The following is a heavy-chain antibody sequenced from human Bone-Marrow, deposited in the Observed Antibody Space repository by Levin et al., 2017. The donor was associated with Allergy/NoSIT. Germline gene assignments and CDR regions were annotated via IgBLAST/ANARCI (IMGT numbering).Heavy chain of an antibody. CDR3: AFGHDSSAYGDY. D-gene: IGHD4-17*01. CDR1: GLTVSSHY. Sequence: GESLKISCAASGLTVSSHYMSWVRQAPGRGLEWVSAIYSAGTAYYADSVQGRFTVSRDNSNNTLYLHMTGLRAEDTAVYYCAFGHDSSAYGDYWGQGTLVTVSS. CDR2: IYSAGTA. J-gene: IGHJ4*02. V-gene: IGHV3-53*01.